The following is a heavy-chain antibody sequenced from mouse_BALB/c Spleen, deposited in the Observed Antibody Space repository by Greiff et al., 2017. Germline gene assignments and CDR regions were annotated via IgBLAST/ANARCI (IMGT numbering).Heavy chain of an antibody. Sequence: EVKLQESGPGLVKPSQSLSLTCSVTGYSITSGYYWNWIRQFPGNKLEWMGYISYDGSNNYNPSLKNRISITRDTSKNQFFLKLNSVTTEDTATYYCAGTGYFDYWGQGTTLTVSS. D-gene: IGHD4-1*01. CDR3: AGTGYFDY. CDR1: GYSITSGYY. V-gene: IGHV3-6*02. J-gene: IGHJ2*01. CDR2: ISYDGSN.